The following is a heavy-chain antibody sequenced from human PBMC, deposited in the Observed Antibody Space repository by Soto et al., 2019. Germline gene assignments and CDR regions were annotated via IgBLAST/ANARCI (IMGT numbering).Heavy chain of an antibody. V-gene: IGHV1-69*02. CDR2: IIPMLTVT. CDR3: SIGSWSAETFDV. CDR1: GGTFNTYT. Sequence: QVHLIQSGAVVKKPGSSVKVSCKAAGGTFNTYTLIWVRQAPGHGLEWMGRIIPMLTVTNYAQKFQGRLTLTADESTGTAFMELTSLRSDDTAVYYCSIGSWSAETFDVCGQGTMVNVSS. D-gene: IGHD2-2*01. J-gene: IGHJ3*01.